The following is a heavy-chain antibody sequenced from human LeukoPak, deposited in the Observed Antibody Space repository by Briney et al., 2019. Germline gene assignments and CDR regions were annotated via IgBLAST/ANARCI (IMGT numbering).Heavy chain of an antibody. J-gene: IGHJ4*02. V-gene: IGHV3-48*03. CDR1: GFTFSSYE. Sequence: GGSLRLSCAASGFTFSSYEMNWVRQAPGKGLEWVSYISTSGSTVYYADSVKGRFTISRDNAKNSLFLQMNSLRAKDTAVYYCLSVVVTTTYYFDYWGQGTLVTVSS. CDR3: LSVVVTTTYYFDY. CDR2: ISTSGSTV. D-gene: IGHD2-21*02.